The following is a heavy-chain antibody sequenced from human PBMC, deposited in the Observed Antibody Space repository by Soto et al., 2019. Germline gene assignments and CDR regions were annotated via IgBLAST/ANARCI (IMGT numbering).Heavy chain of an antibody. CDR3: ARDRIPTGMDV. CDR2: IYSGGST. CDR1: GFTVSSNY. V-gene: IGHV3-66*01. Sequence: EVQLVESGGGLVQPGGSLRLSCAASGFTVSSNYMSWVRQAPGKGLEWVAVIYSGGSTYYADSVKGRFTISRDNSKNTLYLPMNSLRAEDTAVYDCARDRIPTGMDVWGQGTTVTVSS. J-gene: IGHJ6*02.